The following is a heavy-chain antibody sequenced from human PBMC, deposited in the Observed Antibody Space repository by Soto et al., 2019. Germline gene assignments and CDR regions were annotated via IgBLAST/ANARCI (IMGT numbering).Heavy chain of an antibody. CDR1: GFNFSAYA. V-gene: IGHV3-30-3*01. CDR3: ARDLVTSAYYLDY. D-gene: IGHD3-10*01. CDR2: ISYHGANK. J-gene: IGHJ4*02. Sequence: QVHLVESGGGVVQPGGSLRLSCAASGFNFSAYAMRWVRHAPGKELEWVAVISYHGANKYYADSVKGRFTISRDNSKNTLYLQMSSLRSEDTAVYYCARDLVTSAYYLDYWGQGTLLTVSS.